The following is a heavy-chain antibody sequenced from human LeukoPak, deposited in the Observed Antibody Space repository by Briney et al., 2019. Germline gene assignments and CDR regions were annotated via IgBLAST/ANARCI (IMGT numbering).Heavy chain of an antibody. J-gene: IGHJ6*02. CDR2: INEDGSEK. CDR3: ARELGSYEGGYYGMDV. Sequence: GSLILSCAASGFTFSTRWMSWVRQAPGKGLEWVANINEDGSEKNYVESLKGRFTISRDNAKNSLYLQMNSLRAEDTALYYCARELGSYEGGYYGMDVWGQGTTVTVSS. V-gene: IGHV3-7*01. D-gene: IGHD1-26*01. CDR1: GFTFSTRW.